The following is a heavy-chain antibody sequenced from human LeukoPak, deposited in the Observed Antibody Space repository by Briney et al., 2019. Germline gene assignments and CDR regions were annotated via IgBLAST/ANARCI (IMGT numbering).Heavy chain of an antibody. CDR1: GFTFNDYA. D-gene: IGHD1-14*01. CDR3: ASSPGRDYYYYMDV. J-gene: IGHJ6*03. Sequence: GGSLRLSCAASGFTFNDYAMHWVRQAPGKGLEWVSGINWNIDTIGYADSVKGRFTISRDNAKNSLYLQMNSLRAEDTAVYYCASSPGRDYYYYMDVWGKGTTVTVSS. V-gene: IGHV3-9*01. CDR2: INWNIDTI.